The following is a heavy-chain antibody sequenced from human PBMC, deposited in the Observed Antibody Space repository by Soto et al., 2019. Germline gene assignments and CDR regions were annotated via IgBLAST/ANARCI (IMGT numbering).Heavy chain of an antibody. Sequence: SDTLSLTCNVSGGSISGGGYYWSWIRQQPGKGLEWIGYIYDSGSNDYNPSLKSRVTISVDTSKNQFSLKLSSVTAVDTAVYYCARVQLMVYDYWGQGSLVTVS. J-gene: IGHJ4*02. CDR1: GGSISGGGYY. D-gene: IGHD2-8*01. CDR3: ARVQLMVYDY. CDR2: IYDSGSN. V-gene: IGHV4-31*03.